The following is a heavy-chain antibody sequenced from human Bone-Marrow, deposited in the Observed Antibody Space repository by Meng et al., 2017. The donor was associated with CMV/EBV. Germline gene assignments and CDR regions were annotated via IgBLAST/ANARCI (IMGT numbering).Heavy chain of an antibody. Sequence: SETLSLTCAVYGGSFSGYYWSWIRQPPGKGLEWIGEINHSGSTNYNPSLKSRVTISVDTSNNQFSLKLSSVTAADTAVYYCARGRRRIVGATDWGQGTLVTVSS. D-gene: IGHD1-26*01. CDR3: ARGRRRIVGATD. CDR1: GGSFSGYY. V-gene: IGHV4-34*01. CDR2: INHSGST. J-gene: IGHJ4*02.